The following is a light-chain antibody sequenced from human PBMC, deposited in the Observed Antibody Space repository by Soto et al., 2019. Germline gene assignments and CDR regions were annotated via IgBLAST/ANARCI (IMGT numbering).Light chain of an antibody. V-gene: IGKV4-1*01. CDR2: CAS. CDR3: QQYYSPPVA. CDR1: QSVLYSSNNKNY. Sequence: DIVMTQSPDSLAVSLGERATINCKSSQSVLYSSNNKNYLAWYQQKPGQPPKLLIYCASTRESGVPDRFSGSGSATDFTLTIGSLQAEDVAVYYCQQYYSPPVAFGQGTKVEIK. J-gene: IGKJ1*01.